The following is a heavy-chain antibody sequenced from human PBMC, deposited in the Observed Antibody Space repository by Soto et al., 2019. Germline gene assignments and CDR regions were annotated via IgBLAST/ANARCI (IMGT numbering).Heavy chain of an antibody. Sequence: SETLSLTCAVYGGSFSGYYWSWIRQPPGKGLEWIGEINHSGSTNYNPSLKSRVTISVDTSKNQFSLKLSSVTAADTAVYYCATVRPGYSSRSFQHWGQGTLVTVSS. J-gene: IGHJ1*01. D-gene: IGHD6-13*01. CDR3: ATVRPGYSSRSFQH. CDR1: GGSFSGYY. V-gene: IGHV4-34*01. CDR2: INHSGST.